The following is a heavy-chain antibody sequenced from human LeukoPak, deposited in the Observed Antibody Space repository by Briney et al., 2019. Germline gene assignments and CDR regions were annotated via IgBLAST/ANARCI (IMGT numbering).Heavy chain of an antibody. CDR1: GYTFTNYG. V-gene: IGHV1-3*04. J-gene: IGHJ1*01. CDR2: INTGNGNT. Sequence: ASVKVACKTSGYTFTNYGMHWVRQAPRQSLEWMGWINTGNGNTKSSQKFQDRVTLSRDTSASTAYMELNSLSSEDTAVYYCARVPLHDASGHYYSHWGQGTLVTVSS. D-gene: IGHD3-22*01. CDR3: ARVPLHDASGHYYSH.